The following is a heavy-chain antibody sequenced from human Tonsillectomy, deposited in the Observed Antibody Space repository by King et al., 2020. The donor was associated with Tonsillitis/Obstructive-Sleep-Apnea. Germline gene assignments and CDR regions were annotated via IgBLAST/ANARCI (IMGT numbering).Heavy chain of an antibody. CDR2: IKSKTDGGTT. CDR3: TAAMIWPIVGAFDY. J-gene: IGHJ4*02. V-gene: IGHV3-15*07. CDR1: GFTFSNAW. Sequence: VQLVESGGGLVKPGGSLRLSCAASGFTFSNAWMNWVRQAPGKGLEWVGRIKSKTDGGTTDYAAPVKGRFTISRDDSKNTLYLQMNSLKTEDTAVYYCTAAMIWPIVGAFDYRGQGTLVTVSS. D-gene: IGHD3-22*01.